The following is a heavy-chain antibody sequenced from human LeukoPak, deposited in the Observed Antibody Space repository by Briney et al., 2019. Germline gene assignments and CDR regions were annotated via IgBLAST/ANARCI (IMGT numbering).Heavy chain of an antibody. V-gene: IGHV3-23*01. CDR3: AKDLKTMVRVYGY. Sequence: GGSLRLSCAVSGFTFSTYGMSWVRQAPGKGLEWVSAISNNGGSTCYADSVKGRFTISRDNSKNTLYLQMNSLRAEDTAVYYCAKDLKTMVRVYGYWGQGTLVTVSS. CDR1: GFTFSTYG. D-gene: IGHD3-10*01. J-gene: IGHJ4*02. CDR2: ISNNGGST.